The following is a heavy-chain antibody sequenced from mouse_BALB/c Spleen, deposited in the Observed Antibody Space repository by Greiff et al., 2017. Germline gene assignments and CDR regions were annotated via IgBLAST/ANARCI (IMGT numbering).Heavy chain of an antibody. V-gene: IGHV5-6*01. J-gene: IGHJ3*01. Sequence: EVKLVESGGDLVKPGGSLKLSCAASGFTFSSYGMSWVRQTPDKRLEWVATISSGGSYTYYPDSVKGRFTISRDNAKNTLYLQMSSLKSEDTAMYYCARSPSTMITTGAWFAYWGQGTLVTVSA. CDR1: GFTFSSYG. D-gene: IGHD2-4*01. CDR2: ISSGGSYT. CDR3: ARSPSTMITTGAWFAY.